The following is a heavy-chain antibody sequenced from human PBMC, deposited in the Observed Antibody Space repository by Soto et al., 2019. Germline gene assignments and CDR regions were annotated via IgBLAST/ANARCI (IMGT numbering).Heavy chain of an antibody. V-gene: IGHV1-18*01. Sequence: ASVKVSCKASGYTFTSYGISWVRQAPGQGLEWMGWISAYNGNTNYAQKLQGRVTMTTDTSTSTAYMELRSLRSDDTAVYYCARPKDYDSSYYFDYWGQGTLVTVSS. CDR1: GYTFTSYG. D-gene: IGHD3-22*01. CDR2: ISAYNGNT. J-gene: IGHJ4*02. CDR3: ARPKDYDSSYYFDY.